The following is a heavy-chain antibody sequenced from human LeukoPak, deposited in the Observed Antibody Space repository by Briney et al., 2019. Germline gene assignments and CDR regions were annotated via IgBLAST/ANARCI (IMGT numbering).Heavy chain of an antibody. D-gene: IGHD3-10*01. V-gene: IGHV3-30*18. J-gene: IGHJ6*02. Sequence: GGSLRLSCAASGFTFSSYGMHWVRQAPGKGLEWVAVISYDGSNKYYADSVKGRFTISRDNSKNTLYLQMNSLRAEDTAVYYCAKPHGEPSHYYYYGMDVWGQGTTVTVSS. CDR2: ISYDGSNK. CDR1: GFTFSSYG. CDR3: AKPHGEPSHYYYYGMDV.